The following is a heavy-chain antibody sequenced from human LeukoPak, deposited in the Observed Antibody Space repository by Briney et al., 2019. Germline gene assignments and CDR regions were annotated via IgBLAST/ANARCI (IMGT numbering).Heavy chain of an antibody. CDR3: ARGRGYSYGYFEY. CDR2: IQQDGSDK. CDR1: GFTFSSYW. V-gene: IGHV3-7*04. D-gene: IGHD5-18*01. J-gene: IGHJ4*02. Sequence: PGGSLRLSRAASGFTFSSYWMSWVRQAPGKGLELVANIQQDGSDKYYVDSVKGRFTISRDNAKKSLYLQMNSLRAEDTAIYYCARGRGYSYGYFEYWGQGTLVTVSS.